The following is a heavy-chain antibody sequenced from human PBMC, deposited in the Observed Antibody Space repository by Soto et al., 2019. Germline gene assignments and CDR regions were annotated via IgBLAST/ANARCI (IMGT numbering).Heavy chain of an antibody. CDR1: GFLFSNYD. Sequence: GGSLRLSCAASGFLFSNYDMHWVRQATGKGLEWVSAIGTGGDTYYADSVKGRFTISRENAKNSLYLQMNSLRVEDTAVYYCARELTATTAPIFHYYYGLDVCGQGTTVTVSS. CDR3: ARELTATTAPIFHYYYGLDV. J-gene: IGHJ6*02. D-gene: IGHD2-21*02. V-gene: IGHV3-13*01. CDR2: IGTGGDT.